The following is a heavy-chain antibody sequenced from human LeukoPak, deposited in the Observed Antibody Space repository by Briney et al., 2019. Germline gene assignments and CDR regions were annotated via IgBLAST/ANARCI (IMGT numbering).Heavy chain of an antibody. CDR1: GFTFSSYG. Sequence: GRSLRLSCAASGFTFSSYGMHWVRQAPGKGLEWVAVISYDGSDKYYADSVKGRFTISRDNAKNSLYLQMNSLRAEDTALYYCAKDAGSGIAPLGLFDYWGQGTLVTASS. J-gene: IGHJ4*02. D-gene: IGHD3-10*01. CDR3: AKDAGSGIAPLGLFDY. CDR2: ISYDGSDK. V-gene: IGHV3-30*18.